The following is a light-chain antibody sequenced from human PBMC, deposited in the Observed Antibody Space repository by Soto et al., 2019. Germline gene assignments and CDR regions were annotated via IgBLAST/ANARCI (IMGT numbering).Light chain of an antibody. J-gene: IGLJ3*02. CDR3: RSYSGSGKIV. CDR1: SSDIGSYNL. Sequence: QSALTQPASVSGSLGQSISISCTGTSSDIGSYNLVSWYQPYPGKAPKLMILEGSERPSGVSNRFSGSKFGDTASLTISGVQAEEEAYYYCRSYSGSGKIVFGEGT. CDR2: EGS. V-gene: IGLV2-23*01.